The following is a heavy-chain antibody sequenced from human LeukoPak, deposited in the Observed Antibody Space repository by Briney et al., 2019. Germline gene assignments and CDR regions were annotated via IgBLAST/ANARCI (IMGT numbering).Heavy chain of an antibody. Sequence: GRSLRLSCAVSGFKFEDYLMQWVRQAPRKGLEWVSGITWNNGIIEYADAVKGRFTISRDNAKNSLILQMNSLRPEDTAMYYCAKVRSLSLAATEPLDYWGQGTLVTVSS. D-gene: IGHD6-6*01. CDR3: AKVRSLSLAATEPLDY. J-gene: IGHJ4*02. CDR2: ITWNNGII. CDR1: GFKFEDYL. V-gene: IGHV3-9*01.